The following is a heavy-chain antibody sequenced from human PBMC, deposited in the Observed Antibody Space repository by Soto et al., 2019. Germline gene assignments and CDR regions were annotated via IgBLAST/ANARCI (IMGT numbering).Heavy chain of an antibody. CDR2: IYHSGST. Sequence: SETLSLTCTVSGGSVSSRSYFWGWIRQPPGKGLEWIGSIYHSGSTYYNPSLKSRLTISVDTSKNQFSLKVNSVTAADTGVYYCARQPLRYSSSWYDGEFEYLGQGILVTVSS. J-gene: IGHJ4*02. V-gene: IGHV4-39*01. D-gene: IGHD6-13*01. CDR3: ARQPLRYSSSWYDGEFEY. CDR1: GGSVSSRSYF.